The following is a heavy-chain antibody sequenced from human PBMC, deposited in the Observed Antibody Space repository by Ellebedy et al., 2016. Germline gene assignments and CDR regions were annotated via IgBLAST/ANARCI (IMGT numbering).Heavy chain of an antibody. Sequence: GGSLRLSCAASGFTFSDSYMSWIRQAPGKGLEWVSYISSSGDTQYYGDSVKGRFTVSRDNAKSSLYLQMTSLRAEDTAVYYCATEYFKRFEYWGQGSLVSVSS. CDR3: ATEYFKRFEY. J-gene: IGHJ4*02. CDR1: GFTFSDSY. D-gene: IGHD3-9*01. V-gene: IGHV3-11*01. CDR2: ISSSGDTQ.